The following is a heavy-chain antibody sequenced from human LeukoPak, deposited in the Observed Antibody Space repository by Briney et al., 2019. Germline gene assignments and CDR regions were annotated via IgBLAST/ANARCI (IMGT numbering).Heavy chain of an antibody. J-gene: IGHJ4*02. CDR3: ARDRAWNYFDY. D-gene: IGHD3-3*01. CDR2: ISNDGSRK. CDR1: GFTFSRHG. V-gene: IGHV3-30*03. Sequence: GGSLRLSCAPSGFTFSRHGMHWVRQAPGKGLEWVAIISNDGSRKYYAHSVEGRFTISRDNSKNILYLQMDSLRAEDTAVYYCARDRAWNYFDYWGQGTLVTVSS.